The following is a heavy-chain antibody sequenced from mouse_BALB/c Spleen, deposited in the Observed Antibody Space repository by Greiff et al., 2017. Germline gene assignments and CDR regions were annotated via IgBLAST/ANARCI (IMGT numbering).Heavy chain of an antibody. CDR1: GYTFTNYW. J-gene: IGHJ3*01. CDR2: FYPGGGYT. D-gene: IGHD1-1*01. CDR3: AAAVVAPPWFAY. Sequence: QVQLQQSGAELVRPGTSVKISCKASGYTFTNYWLGWVKQRPGHGLEWIGDFYPGGGYTNYNEKFKGKATLTADTSSSTAYMQLSSLTSEDSAVYFCAAAVVAPPWFAYWGQGTLVTVSA. V-gene: IGHV1-63*02.